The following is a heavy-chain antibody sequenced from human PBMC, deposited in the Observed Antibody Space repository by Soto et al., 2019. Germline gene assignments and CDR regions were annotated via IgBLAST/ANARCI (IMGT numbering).Heavy chain of an antibody. Sequence: GGSLRLSCAASGFTFSSFAMHWVRRAPGKGLEWVAVISYDGSNKYYADSVKGRFTISRDNSKNTLYLQMNSLRAEDTAVYYCARAPYWGQGTLVTVSS. CDR2: ISYDGSNK. J-gene: IGHJ4*02. CDR3: ARAPY. CDR1: GFTFSSFA. V-gene: IGHV3-30-3*01.